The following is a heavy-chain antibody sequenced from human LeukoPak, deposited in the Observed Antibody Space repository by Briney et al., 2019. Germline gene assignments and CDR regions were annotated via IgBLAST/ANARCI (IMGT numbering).Heavy chain of an antibody. CDR1: GFTFSSYS. V-gene: IGHV3-21*01. Sequence: GGSLRLSCAASGFTFSSYSMNWVRQAPGKGLEWVSSISSSSSHIYYADSVKGRFTISRDNAKNSLYLQMNSLRAEDTAVYYCAREGNLRYFDWLDYYYYYGMDVWGQGTTVTASS. D-gene: IGHD3-9*01. CDR3: AREGNLRYFDWLDYYYYYGMDV. CDR2: ISSSSSHI. J-gene: IGHJ6*02.